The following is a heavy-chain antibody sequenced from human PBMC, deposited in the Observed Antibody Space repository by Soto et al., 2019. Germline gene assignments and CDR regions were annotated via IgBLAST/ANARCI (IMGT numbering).Heavy chain of an antibody. Sequence: QVHVVESGGGVVQPGRSLRLSCAASGFDFSMSGMHWVRQAPGKGLEWVALIWNSGSPQYYGDSVNGRFTISRDNSKNMAFLQMSSLRAEDTGVYYCARAFQRGYSSAPFDSWGKGALVTLS. CDR1: GFDFSMSG. J-gene: IGHJ5*01. CDR3: ARAFQRGYSSAPFDS. V-gene: IGHV3-33*01. CDR2: IWNSGSPQ. D-gene: IGHD5-12*01.